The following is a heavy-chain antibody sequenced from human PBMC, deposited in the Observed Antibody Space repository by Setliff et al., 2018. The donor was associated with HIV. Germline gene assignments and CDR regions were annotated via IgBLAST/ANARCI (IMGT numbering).Heavy chain of an antibody. CDR2: IYFTGDS. J-gene: IGHJ4*03. D-gene: IGHD3-10*01. Sequence: SETLSLTCTVSGASISSSSHHWAWIRQPPGKGLQWIGSIYFTGDSYYDPSLKSRVTTSVDTSNNQFSLILSPVTAADTAVYYCARQTGLRGYYGSNSLYYFDYWVPETLLVTVSS. V-gene: IGHV4-39*01. CDR1: GASISSSSHH. CDR3: ARQTGLRGYYGSNSLYYFDY.